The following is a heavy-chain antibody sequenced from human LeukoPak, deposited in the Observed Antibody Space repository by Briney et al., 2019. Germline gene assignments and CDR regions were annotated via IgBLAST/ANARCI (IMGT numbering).Heavy chain of an antibody. D-gene: IGHD3-22*01. V-gene: IGHV4-59*01. J-gene: IGHJ5*02. Sequence: SETLSLTCTVSGGSISSYYWSWIRQPPGKGLEWIGYIYYSGSTNYNPSLESRVTISVDTSKNQFSLKLSSVTAADTAVYYCARGTYYYDSSGYHWGQGTLVTVSS. CDR3: ARGTYYYDSSGYH. CDR1: GGSISSYY. CDR2: IYYSGST.